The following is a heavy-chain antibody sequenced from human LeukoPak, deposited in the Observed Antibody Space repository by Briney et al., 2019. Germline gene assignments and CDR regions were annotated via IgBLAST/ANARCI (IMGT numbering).Heavy chain of an antibody. CDR1: GGSISSSSYY. V-gene: IGHV4-39*01. J-gene: IGHJ6*03. CDR3: ARHAPVVYPGDYYYYMDV. D-gene: IGHD7-27*01. CDR2: IYYSGST. Sequence: SETLSLTCTASGGSISSSSYYWGWIRQPPGKGLEWIGSIYYSGSTYYNPSLKSRVTISVDTSKNQFSLKLSSETAADTAVYYCARHAPVVYPGDYYYYMDVWGKGTTVTVSS.